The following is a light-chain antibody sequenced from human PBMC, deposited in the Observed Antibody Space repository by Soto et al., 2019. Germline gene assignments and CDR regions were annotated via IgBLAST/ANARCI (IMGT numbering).Light chain of an antibody. CDR1: QDISSW. V-gene: IGKV1-12*01. J-gene: IGKJ3*01. CDR3: QQAYSFPFT. CDR2: AAS. Sequence: DIQMTQSPSSVSASVGDRVTITCRASQDISSWVAWFQQKPGKAPKLLVFAASSLPRGVPSRFSGSESGADFTLTISSLQPEDFATYHCQQAYSFPFTFGPGTKVDF.